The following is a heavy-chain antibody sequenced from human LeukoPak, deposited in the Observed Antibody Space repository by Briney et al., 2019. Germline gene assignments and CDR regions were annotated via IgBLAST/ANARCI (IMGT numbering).Heavy chain of an antibody. CDR2: IYPGDSDT. CDR1: GYTFSNYW. D-gene: IGHD6-13*01. V-gene: IGHV5-51*01. Sequence: HGESLKISCKGSGYTFSNYWIGWVRQMPGKGLEWMGIIYPGDSDTRYSPSFQGQVTISADKSISTAYLQWSSLKASDTAMYYCARCVAAAGTNWFDPWGQGTLVTVSS. CDR3: ARCVAAAGTNWFDP. J-gene: IGHJ5*02.